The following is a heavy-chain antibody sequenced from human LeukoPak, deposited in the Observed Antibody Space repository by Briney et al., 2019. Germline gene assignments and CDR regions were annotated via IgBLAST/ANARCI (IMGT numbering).Heavy chain of an antibody. CDR1: GGSISSSSYY. Sequence: SETLSLTCTVSGGSISSSSYYWGWIRQPPGKGLEWIGSIYYSGSTYYNPSLKSRVTISVDTSKNQFSLKLSSVTAADTAVYYCARDSALRGFPEYYYYYMDVWGKGTTVTVSS. CDR3: ARDSALRGFPEYYYYYMDV. V-gene: IGHV4-39*07. CDR2: IYYSGST. D-gene: IGHD5-12*01. J-gene: IGHJ6*03.